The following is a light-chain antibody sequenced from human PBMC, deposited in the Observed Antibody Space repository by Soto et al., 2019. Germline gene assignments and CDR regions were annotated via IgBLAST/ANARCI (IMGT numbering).Light chain of an antibody. J-gene: IGKJ5*01. Sequence: DIQMTQSPSSPSASVGDRVTSTCRASQNMSTYLSWYQQKPGKAPKLLIYAASSLQSGVPSRFSGSGSGTDFTLTISSLQPEDFATYYCQQSYSTPPAFGQGTRLEIK. CDR1: QNMSTY. V-gene: IGKV1-39*01. CDR3: QQSYSTPPA. CDR2: AAS.